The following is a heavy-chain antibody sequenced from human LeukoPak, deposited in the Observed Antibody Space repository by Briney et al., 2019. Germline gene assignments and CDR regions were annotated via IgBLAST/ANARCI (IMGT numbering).Heavy chain of an antibody. V-gene: IGHV3-23*01. D-gene: IGHD2-2*02. CDR1: GFSFSGYA. CDR2: ISGSGAST. J-gene: IGHJ4*02. Sequence: GGSLRLSCASSGFSFSGYAMIWVRQAPGKGLEWVSTISGSGASTFYADSVRGRFITSKDIPSNIVYLQMNSLRAEDTAVYYCAKGSRGYTNYYFDYWGQGTLVTVSS. CDR3: AKGSRGYTNYYFDY.